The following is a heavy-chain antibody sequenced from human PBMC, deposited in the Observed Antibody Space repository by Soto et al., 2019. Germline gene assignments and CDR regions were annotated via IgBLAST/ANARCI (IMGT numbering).Heavy chain of an antibody. J-gene: IGHJ6*02. Sequence: GASVKVSCKASGYTFTSYGISWVRQAPGQGLEWMGWISAYNGNTNYAQKLQGRVTMTTDTSTSTAYMELRSLRSDDTAVYYCARGAYSGYEPYYYYGMDVWGQGTTVTVSS. D-gene: IGHD5-12*01. V-gene: IGHV1-18*01. CDR2: ISAYNGNT. CDR3: ARGAYSGYEPYYYYGMDV. CDR1: GYTFTSYG.